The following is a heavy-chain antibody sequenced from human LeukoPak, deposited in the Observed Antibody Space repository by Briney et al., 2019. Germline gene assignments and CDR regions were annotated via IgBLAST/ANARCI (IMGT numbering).Heavy chain of an antibody. CDR3: AKGAMLGGMDV. Sequence: PGRSLRLSCAASGFTFSSYGMHWVRQAPGKGLEWVAVMSYDGSNKYYADSVKGRFTISRDNSKNTLYLQMNSLRAEDMAVYYCAKGAMLGGMDVWGQGTTVTVSS. CDR1: GFTFSSYG. V-gene: IGHV3-30*18. J-gene: IGHJ6*02. CDR2: MSYDGSNK. D-gene: IGHD3-10*02.